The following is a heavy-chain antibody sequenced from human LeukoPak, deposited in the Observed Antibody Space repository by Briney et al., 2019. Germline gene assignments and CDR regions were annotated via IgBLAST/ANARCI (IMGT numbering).Heavy chain of an antibody. CDR1: GFTFSSNL. CDR2: ISSSSSYI. V-gene: IGHV3-21*01. CDR3: ARDQVHAAVKYGMDV. D-gene: IGHD3-10*01. Sequence: PGGSLRLSCAASGFTFSSNLMHWVRQAPGKGLEWVSSISSSSSYIYYADSVKGRFTISRDNAKNSLYLQMNSLRAEDTAVYYCARDQVHAAVKYGMDVWGQGTTVTVSS. J-gene: IGHJ6*02.